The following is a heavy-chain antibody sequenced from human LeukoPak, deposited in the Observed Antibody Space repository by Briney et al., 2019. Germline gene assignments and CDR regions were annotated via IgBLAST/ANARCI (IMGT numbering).Heavy chain of an antibody. D-gene: IGHD2-15*01. CDR2: IKSKGDGATT. Sequence: PGGSLRLSCEASGVSFLDARMSGLRQAPGKGVEGIGRIKSKGDGATTDYTAPVNGSIPLSKDHSKNTVFLKMNSLQTEDTAVYYCATFSSVVVAATRGHWGQGTLVSVSS. CDR1: GVSFLDAR. V-gene: IGHV3-15*01. J-gene: IGHJ4*02. CDR3: ATFSSVVVAATRGH.